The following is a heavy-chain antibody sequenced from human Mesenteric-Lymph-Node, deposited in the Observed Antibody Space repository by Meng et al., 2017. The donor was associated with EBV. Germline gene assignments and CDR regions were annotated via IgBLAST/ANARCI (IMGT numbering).Heavy chain of an antibody. Sequence: VGSGGGFVQPGGSLKLSCAASGFTFSGSAMYWVRQASGKGLEWVGRIRSKANSYATVYAESAKGRFTISRDDSKNTAYLQMNSLKSEGTAVYYCASGGCGGDCLLWGQGTLVTVSS. CDR1: GFTFSGSA. CDR3: ASGGCGGDCLL. CDR2: IRSKANSYAT. D-gene: IGHD2-21*01. V-gene: IGHV3-73*02. J-gene: IGHJ4*02.